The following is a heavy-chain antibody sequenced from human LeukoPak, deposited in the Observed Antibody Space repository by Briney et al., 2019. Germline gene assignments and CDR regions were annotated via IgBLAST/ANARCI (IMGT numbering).Heavy chain of an antibody. CDR2: IRYDGSNK. Sequence: GGSLRLSCAASGFTFTSYGMHWVRQAPGKGLEWVAFIRYDGSNKYYADSVKGRFTISRDDAKNSLFLQMDSLRAEDTAVYYCARWRLDAFDIWGQGTMVTVSS. CDR1: GFTFTSYG. CDR3: ARWRLDAFDI. J-gene: IGHJ3*02. D-gene: IGHD3-3*01. V-gene: IGHV3-30*02.